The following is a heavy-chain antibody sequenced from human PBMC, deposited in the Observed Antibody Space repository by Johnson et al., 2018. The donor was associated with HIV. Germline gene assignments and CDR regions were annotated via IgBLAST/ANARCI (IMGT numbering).Heavy chain of an antibody. J-gene: IGHJ3*02. CDR3: ARGGGYSIAAPSDAFDI. V-gene: IGHV3-23*04. CDR2: ISGSGGST. CDR1: GFTFSTYA. D-gene: IGHD6-6*01. Sequence: VHLVESGGGVVQPGRSLRLSCAASGFTFSTYAMSWVRQAPGKGLEWVSGISGSGGSTYYADSVKGRFTISRDNSKNTLYLQMNSLRAEDTAVYYCARGGGYSIAAPSDAFDIWGQVTMVTVSS.